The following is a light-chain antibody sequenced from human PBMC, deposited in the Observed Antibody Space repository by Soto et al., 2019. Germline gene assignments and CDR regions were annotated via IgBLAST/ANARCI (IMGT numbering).Light chain of an antibody. V-gene: IGLV2-14*01. J-gene: IGLJ2*01. CDR1: SSDIGAYNY. CDR2: DVT. CDR3: SSYASSGFVL. Sequence: QSVLTQPASVSGSPGQSITISCTGTSSDIGAYNYVSWYQQHPGKAPKLMIYDVTNRPSGVSNRFSGSKSGNTASLTISGLQAEDESNYYCSSYASSGFVLFGGGTKLTVL.